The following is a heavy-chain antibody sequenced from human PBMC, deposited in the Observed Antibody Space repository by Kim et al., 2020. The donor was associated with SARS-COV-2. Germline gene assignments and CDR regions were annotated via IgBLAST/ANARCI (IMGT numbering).Heavy chain of an antibody. Sequence: SETLSLTCTVSGGSISSGGYYWSWIRQHPGKGLEWIGYIYYSGSTYYNPSLKSRITISVDTSKNQFSLKLSSVTAADTAVYYCARAMGITIFGVVIVHWFAPWGQGTLVTVS. CDR1: GGSISSGGYY. J-gene: IGHJ5*02. D-gene: IGHD3-3*01. V-gene: IGHV4-31*03. CDR2: IYYSGST. CDR3: ARAMGITIFGVVIVHWFAP.